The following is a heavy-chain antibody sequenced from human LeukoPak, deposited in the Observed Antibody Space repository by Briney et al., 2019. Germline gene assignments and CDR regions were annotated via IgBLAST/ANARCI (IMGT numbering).Heavy chain of an antibody. D-gene: IGHD3-22*01. V-gene: IGHV4-59*08. CDR1: GGSITGHY. J-gene: IGHJ4*02. Sequence: SETLSLTCNVSGGSITGHYWSWIRQSPRKGLEWIGYIYYNGNTNYNPSLKSRVTISADMSKNQFSLKLTSVTAADTAIYYCARYDPTDYATSGLYFGVYFDYWGQGTLVAVSS. CDR3: ARYDPTDYATSGLYFGVYFDY. CDR2: IYYNGNT.